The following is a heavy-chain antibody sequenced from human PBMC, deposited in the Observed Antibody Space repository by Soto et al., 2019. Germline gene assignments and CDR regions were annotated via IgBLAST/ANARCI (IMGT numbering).Heavy chain of an antibody. CDR2: INPNSGGT. CDR3: ARDYYDSSGYFHYYFDY. Sequence: ASVKVSCKASGYTFTGYYMHWVRQAPGQGLEWMGWINPNSGGTNYAQKFQGRVTMTRDTSISTAYMELSRLRSDDTAVYYCARDYYDSSGYFHYYFDYWGQGTLVTVSS. D-gene: IGHD3-22*01. CDR1: GYTFTGYY. J-gene: IGHJ4*02. V-gene: IGHV1-2*02.